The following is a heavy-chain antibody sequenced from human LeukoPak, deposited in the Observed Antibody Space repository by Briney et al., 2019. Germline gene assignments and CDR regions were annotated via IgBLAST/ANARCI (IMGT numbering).Heavy chain of an antibody. J-gene: IGHJ4*02. CDR2: ISAYNGNT. CDR1: GYTFTSYG. CDR3: ARDVAISGWNYFDY. Sequence: ASVKVSCKASGYTFTSYGISWVRQAPGQGLEWMGWISAYNGNTNYAQKLQGRVTMTTDTSTSTAYMELRSLRSDDTAVYYCARDVAISGWNYFDYWGQGTLVTASS. D-gene: IGHD6-19*01. V-gene: IGHV1-18*01.